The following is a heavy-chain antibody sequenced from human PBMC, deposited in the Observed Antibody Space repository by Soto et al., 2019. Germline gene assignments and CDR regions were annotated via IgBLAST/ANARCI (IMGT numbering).Heavy chain of an antibody. J-gene: IGHJ6*03. Sequence: EVQLVESGGGLVQPGGSLRLSCAASGFTFRNYWMYWVRQAPGPGREWVSRINSDGSVSSYADSVKGRLTISSDNVKKTLYLLMDSLRAEDPAVYYCAKGDCVGGSCYSVAVSFYYYMDAWGKWTTVTVFS. V-gene: IGHV3-74*02. CDR2: INSDGSVS. D-gene: IGHD2-15*01. CDR1: GFTFRNYW. CDR3: AKGDCVGGSCYSVAVSFYYYMDA.